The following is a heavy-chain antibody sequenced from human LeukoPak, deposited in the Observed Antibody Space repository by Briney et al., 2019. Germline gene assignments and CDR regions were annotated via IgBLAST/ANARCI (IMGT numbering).Heavy chain of an antibody. D-gene: IGHD5-18*01. CDR1: GSSISSAYY. CDR3: ARRGKNSYAY. V-gene: IGHV4-38-2*02. J-gene: IGHJ4*02. CDR2: IYHSGNT. Sequence: SETLSLTCTVSGSSISSAYYWGWIRQPPGKGLEWIASIYHSGNTYYNPPLKSRVTISVDTSKNQFSLKLSSVTAADTAVYYCARRGKNSYAYWGQGTLVTVSS.